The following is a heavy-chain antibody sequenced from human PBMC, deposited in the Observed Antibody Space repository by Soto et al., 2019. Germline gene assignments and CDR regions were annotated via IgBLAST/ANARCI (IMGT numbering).Heavy chain of an antibody. CDR3: ARTTGYTGYDFGY. Sequence: SETLSLTCAVSGGSISPSSYYWGWIRQSPGQGLEWIASVYYSGSTYYNPSLKSRVTISADTSKNQFSLKLRSVTAADTAVYYCARTTGYTGYDFGYWGQGTLVTVSS. J-gene: IGHJ4*02. CDR2: VYYSGST. CDR1: GGSISPSSYY. D-gene: IGHD5-12*01. V-gene: IGHV4-39*01.